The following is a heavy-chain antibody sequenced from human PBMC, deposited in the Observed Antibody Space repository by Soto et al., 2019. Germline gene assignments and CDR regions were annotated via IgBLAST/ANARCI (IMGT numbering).Heavy chain of an antibody. J-gene: IGHJ5*02. CDR3: ARDRRYTSGGRWHWNLFDP. Sequence: SETLSLTCTVSGGSISGGDYYWSWIRQHPEKGLEWIGYIYYSGAAYYTPSLRSRVTISVDTSKNPFSLKLNSVTAADTAVYYCARDRRYTSGGRWHWNLFDPWGQGTMVTVSS. V-gene: IGHV4-30-4*01. CDR1: GGSISGGDYY. CDR2: IYYSGAA. D-gene: IGHD2-15*01.